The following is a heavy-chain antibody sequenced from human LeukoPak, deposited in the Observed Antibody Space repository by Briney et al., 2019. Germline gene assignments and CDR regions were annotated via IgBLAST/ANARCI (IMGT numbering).Heavy chain of an antibody. CDR2: ISGSGGST. Sequence: PGGSLRLSCAASGFTFSSYAMGWVRQAPGKGLEWVSAISGSGGSTYYADSVKGRFTISRDNSKNTLYLQMNSLRAEDTAVYYCAKISRGYVPVNPTPIDYWGQGTLVTVSS. V-gene: IGHV3-23*01. CDR3: AKISRGYVPVNPTPIDY. J-gene: IGHJ4*02. D-gene: IGHD5-12*01. CDR1: GFTFSSYA.